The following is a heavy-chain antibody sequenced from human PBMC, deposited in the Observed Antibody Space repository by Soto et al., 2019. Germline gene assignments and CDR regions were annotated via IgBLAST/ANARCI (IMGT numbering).Heavy chain of an antibody. CDR2: VSGYSGNT. V-gene: IGHV1-18*01. CDR1: GNSFTRYG. D-gene: IGHD4-17*01. J-gene: IGHJ6*02. Sequence: QIRLVQSGAEVKKPGASVKVSCKASGNSFTRYGISWVRQAPGQGLEWMGWVSGYSGNTEYAQKRQGRLTMTTDTSTSTAYMELRSLRSDDTAVYYCARSGDPVDYYYYYGMDVWGQGTTVTVSS. CDR3: ARSGDPVDYYYYYGMDV.